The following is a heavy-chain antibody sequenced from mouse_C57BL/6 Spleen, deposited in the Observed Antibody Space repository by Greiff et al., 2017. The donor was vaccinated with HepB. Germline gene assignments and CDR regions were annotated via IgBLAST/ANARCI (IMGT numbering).Heavy chain of an antibody. V-gene: IGHV1-82*01. CDR1: GYAFSSSW. CDR3: AREGITTAAWYFDV. CDR2: IYPGDGDT. D-gene: IGHD1-2*01. J-gene: IGHJ1*03. Sequence: VKLLESGPELVKPGASVKISCKASGYAFSSSWMNWVKQRPGKGLEWIGRIYPGDGDTNYNGKFKGKATLTADKSSRTAYMQLSSLTSADSAVYFCAREGITTAAWYFDVWGTGTTVTVSS.